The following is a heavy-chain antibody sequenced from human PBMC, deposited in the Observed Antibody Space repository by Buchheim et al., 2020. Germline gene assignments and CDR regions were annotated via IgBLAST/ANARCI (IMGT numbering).Heavy chain of an antibody. J-gene: IGHJ6*02. CDR1: GFSFSNSW. Sequence: EVQLVESGGGLVQPGGSLRLSCAASGFSFSNSWMHWVRQAPGKGLVWVSHINSDGSTTTYADSVKGRFPISRDNAKNTVYLQMNSLRVEDTAVYYCARDRSYAMDVWGQGTT. CDR2: INSDGSTT. CDR3: ARDRSYAMDV. V-gene: IGHV3-74*03.